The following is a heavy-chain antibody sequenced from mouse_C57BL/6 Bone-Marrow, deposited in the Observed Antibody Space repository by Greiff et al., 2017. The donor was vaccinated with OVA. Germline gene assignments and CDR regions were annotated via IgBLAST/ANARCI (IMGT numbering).Heavy chain of an antibody. Sequence: EVKLMESGAELVRPGASVKLSCTASGFNIKDDYMHWVKQRPEQGLEWIGWIDPENGDTEYASKFQGKATITADTSSNTAYLQLSSLTSEDTAVYYCTRTFSWFAYWGQGTLVTVSA. CDR2: IDPENGDT. CDR1: GFNIKDDY. V-gene: IGHV14-4*01. J-gene: IGHJ3*01. CDR3: TRTFSWFAY.